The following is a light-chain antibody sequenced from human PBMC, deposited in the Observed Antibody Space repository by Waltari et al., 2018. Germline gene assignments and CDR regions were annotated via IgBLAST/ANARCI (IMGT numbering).Light chain of an antibody. J-gene: IGKJ2*01. CDR2: WAS. V-gene: IGKV4-1*01. CDR1: QTLLHTSNNKNY. Sequence: DIVMTQSPDSLAVSLGERATINCKSSQTLLHTSNNKNYLTWYQQKSGQPPKVLIFWASTRESGVAERFNGSGSGTDFTLTINSLQPEDVAVYFCQQYFSSPYTFGQGTKLEIK. CDR3: QQYFSSPYT.